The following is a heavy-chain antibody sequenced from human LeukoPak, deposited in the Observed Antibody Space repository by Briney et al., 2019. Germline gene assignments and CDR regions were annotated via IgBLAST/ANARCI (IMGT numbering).Heavy chain of an antibody. Sequence: PGGSLRLSCAASGFTFSSYSMNWVRQAAGKGLEWVSSISSSSSYIYYADSVKGRFTISRDNAKNSLYLQMNSLRAEDTAVYYCARGFTMVRGGGMDVWGQGTTVTVSS. CDR2: ISSSSSYI. V-gene: IGHV3-21*01. D-gene: IGHD3-10*01. J-gene: IGHJ6*02. CDR1: GFTFSSYS. CDR3: ARGFTMVRGGGMDV.